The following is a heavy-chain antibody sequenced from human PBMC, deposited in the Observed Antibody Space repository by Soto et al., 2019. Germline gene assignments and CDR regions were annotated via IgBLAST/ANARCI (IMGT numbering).Heavy chain of an antibody. V-gene: IGHV1-69*01. Sequence: QVQLVQSGAEVKKPGSSVKVSCKASGGTFSIYTISWVRQAPGQGLEWMGGSANSAQKFQGRLTVTADESTCTVFLELSSLTSEDTAVYYCAREGPPDIAGFDPWGQGTLVSVSS. CDR1: GGTFSIYT. CDR2: SA. J-gene: IGHJ5*02. CDR3: AREGPPDIAGFDP. D-gene: IGHD2-15*01.